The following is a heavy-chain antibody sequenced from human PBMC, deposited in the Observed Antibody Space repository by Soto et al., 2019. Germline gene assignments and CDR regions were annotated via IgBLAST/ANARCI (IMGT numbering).Heavy chain of an antibody. V-gene: IGHV3-23*01. CDR3: AKPPLRFLEWLLYY. J-gene: IGHJ4*02. CDR2: ISDSGGHT. Sequence: EVQLLESGGGLVQPGGSLTLSCAGSGFTFSTYDMSWVRQAPGKGLEWVSSISDSGGHTYYADSVRGRFTISRDNSQDTLYLHMNSLRAEDTAVYYCAKPPLRFLEWLLYYWGQGTLVTVSP. D-gene: IGHD3-3*01. CDR1: GFTFSTYD.